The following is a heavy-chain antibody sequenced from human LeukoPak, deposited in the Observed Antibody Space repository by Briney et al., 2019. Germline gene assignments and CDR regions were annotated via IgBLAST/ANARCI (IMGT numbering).Heavy chain of an antibody. D-gene: IGHD3-3*01. CDR1: GYTVTSYG. Sequence: ASVKVSCKASGYTVTSYGISWVRQAPGQGLEWMGWISAYNGNTNYAQKLQGRVTMTTDTSTSTAYMELRSLRSDDTAVYYCARDHKYYDFWSGYSKRFDYWGQGTLVTVSS. V-gene: IGHV1-18*01. CDR2: ISAYNGNT. J-gene: IGHJ4*02. CDR3: ARDHKYYDFWSGYSKRFDY.